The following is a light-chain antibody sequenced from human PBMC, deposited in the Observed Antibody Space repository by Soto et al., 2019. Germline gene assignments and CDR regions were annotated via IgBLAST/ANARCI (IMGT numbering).Light chain of an antibody. CDR2: DTS. CDR3: QQYHRWPLT. Sequence: VMTHSPATLSVSPGERVTLSCRASQSIYDKLAWYQQKPGQTPRLVIYDTSTRATGTPGSFSGSGSGTEFTLTISSMQSEDFAVYYCQQYHRWPLTFGGGTKVDIK. V-gene: IGKV3-15*01. J-gene: IGKJ4*01. CDR1: QSIYDK.